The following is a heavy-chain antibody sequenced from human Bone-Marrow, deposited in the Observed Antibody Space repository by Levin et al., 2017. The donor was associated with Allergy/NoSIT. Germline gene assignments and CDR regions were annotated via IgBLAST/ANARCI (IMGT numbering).Heavy chain of an antibody. J-gene: IGHJ4*02. CDR1: GFTFSDHS. CDR2: ISYDGTKE. Sequence: GGSLRLSCAASGFTFSDHSMHWVRQSPGKGLEWVALISYDGTKEHYADSVKGRFTISRDNSKNTLYLQMESLIGDDTIVYLCAREYYAVPYFFDYWGQGALVIVSS. V-gene: IGHV3-30-3*01. CDR3: AREYYAVPYFFDY. D-gene: IGHD3-10*01.